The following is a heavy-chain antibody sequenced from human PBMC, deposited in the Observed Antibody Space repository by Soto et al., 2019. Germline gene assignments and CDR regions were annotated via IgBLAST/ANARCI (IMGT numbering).Heavy chain of an antibody. V-gene: IGHV4-4*07. J-gene: IGHJ5*02. CDR1: GGSLSRHY. CDR2: IYATGDT. D-gene: IGHD1-26*01. CDR3: VRDGTKNLRDRFEP. Sequence: SETLSLTYHVSGGSLSRHYWSWIRPPPGKGLEWIGRIYATGDTDYNPSLKSRISMSVDMSKKQFSLTLRSVTAADTAIYYCVRDGTKNLRDRFEPWGRGILVTVFS.